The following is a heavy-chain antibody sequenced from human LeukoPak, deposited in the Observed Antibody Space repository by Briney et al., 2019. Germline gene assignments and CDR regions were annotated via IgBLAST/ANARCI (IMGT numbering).Heavy chain of an antibody. V-gene: IGHV1-2*02. J-gene: IGHJ3*02. CDR1: GYTFTGYY. Sequence: ASVKVSGKASGYTFTGYYMHWVRQAPGQGLEWMGWINPNSGDTKYAQKFQGRVTMTRDTSISTAYMELTRLRSDDSAVYYCARGETEETGTRPDAFDIWGQGTMVTVSS. D-gene: IGHD6-13*01. CDR2: INPNSGDT. CDR3: ARGETEETGTRPDAFDI.